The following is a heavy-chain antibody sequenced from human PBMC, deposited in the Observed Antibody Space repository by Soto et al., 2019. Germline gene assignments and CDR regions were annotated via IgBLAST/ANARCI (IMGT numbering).Heavy chain of an antibody. CDR1: GGSFSGYY. CDR2: INHSGST. V-gene: IGHV4-34*01. Sequence: SETLSLTCAVYGGSFSGYYWSWIRQPPGKGLEWIGEINHSGSTNYNPSLKSRVTISVDTSKNQFSLKLSSVTAADTAVYYCARGPHQRRYSSSWYAEYFQHWGQGTLVTVSS. CDR3: ARGPHQRRYSSSWYAEYFQH. J-gene: IGHJ1*01. D-gene: IGHD6-13*01.